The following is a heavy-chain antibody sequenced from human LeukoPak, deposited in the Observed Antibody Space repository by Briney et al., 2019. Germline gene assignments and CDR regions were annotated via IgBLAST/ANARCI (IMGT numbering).Heavy chain of an antibody. CDR3: ARGDGSSTSCLGH. CDR2: MNPNSGNT. J-gene: IGHJ4*02. V-gene: IGHV1-8*01. Sequence: GASVKVSCKASGYTFTSYDINWVRQATGQGLEWMGWMNPNSGNTGYAQKFQGRVTMTRDTSTSTVYMELSSLRSEDTAVYYCARGDGSSTSCLGHWGQGALVTVSS. D-gene: IGHD2-2*01. CDR1: GYTFTSYD.